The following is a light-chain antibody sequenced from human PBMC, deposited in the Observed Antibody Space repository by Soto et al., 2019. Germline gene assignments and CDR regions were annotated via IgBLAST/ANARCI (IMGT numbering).Light chain of an antibody. CDR3: MQALQTPT. CDR2: LGS. CDR1: QSLLHSDGNNY. J-gene: IGKJ4*01. V-gene: IGKV2-28*01. Sequence: EIVMTQSPLSLPVTPGEPASISCRSSQSLLHSDGNNYMGWYLQKPGHSPQLLIYLGSNRASGVPDRFSGSGSGTDFTLKISRVEAEDVGVYYCMQALQTPTFGGWTKVEIK.